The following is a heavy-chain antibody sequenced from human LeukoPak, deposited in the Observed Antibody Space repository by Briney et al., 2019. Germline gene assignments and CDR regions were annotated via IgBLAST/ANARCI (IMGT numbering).Heavy chain of an antibody. CDR1: GYTFTSYG. J-gene: IGHJ6*02. CDR2: ISASNGNT. CDR3: ARYCSSTSCYHYYGMDV. Sequence: ASVKVSCKASGYTFTSYGISWVRQAPGQGLEWMGWISASNGNTNYAQKLQGRVTMTTDTSTSTAYMELRSLRSDDTAVYYCARYCSSTSCYHYYGMDVWGQGTTVTVSS. V-gene: IGHV1-18*01. D-gene: IGHD2-2*01.